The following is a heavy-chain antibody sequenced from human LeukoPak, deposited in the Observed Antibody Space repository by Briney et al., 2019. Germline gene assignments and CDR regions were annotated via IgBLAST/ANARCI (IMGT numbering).Heavy chain of an antibody. CDR3: AVVVVPAAHYYYYGMDV. V-gene: IGHV3-30*03. Sequence: GGSLRLSCAASGFTFSSYSMNWVRQAPGKGLEWVAVISYDGSNKYYADSVKGRFTISRDNSKNTLYLQMNSLRAEDTAVYYCAVVVVPAAHYYYYGMDVWGQGTTVTVSS. CDR1: GFTFSSYS. J-gene: IGHJ6*02. D-gene: IGHD2-2*01. CDR2: ISYDGSNK.